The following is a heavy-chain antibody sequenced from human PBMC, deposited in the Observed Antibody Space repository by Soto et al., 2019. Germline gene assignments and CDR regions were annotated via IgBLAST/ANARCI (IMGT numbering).Heavy chain of an antibody. V-gene: IGHV4-34*01. CDR2: INHSGST. D-gene: IGHD2-15*01. CDR1: GGSFSGYY. Sequence: PSETLSLTCAVYGGSFSGYYWSWIRQPPGKGLEWIGEINHSGSTNYNPSLKSRVTISVDTSKNQFSLKLSSVTAADTAVYYCANLYCSGGSCYYFDYWGQGTLVTVSS. J-gene: IGHJ4*02. CDR3: ANLYCSGGSCYYFDY.